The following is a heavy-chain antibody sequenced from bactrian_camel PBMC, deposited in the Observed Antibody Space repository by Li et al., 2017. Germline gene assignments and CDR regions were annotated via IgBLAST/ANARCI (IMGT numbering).Heavy chain of an antibody. D-gene: IGHD3*01. V-gene: IGHV3-2*01. CDR3: ATQRYGLNLEYNY. CDR1: GITFSNYY. CDR2: ICSDGSNT. J-gene: IGHJ4*01. Sequence: HVQLVESGGGLVQTGGSLRLSCSVSGITFSNYYLMWIRQPPGKGLEWVSSICSDGSNTYYADSVKGRFTISRDNAKNTVYLQMNSLKSEDTALYYCATQRYGLNLEYNYWGQGTQVTVS.